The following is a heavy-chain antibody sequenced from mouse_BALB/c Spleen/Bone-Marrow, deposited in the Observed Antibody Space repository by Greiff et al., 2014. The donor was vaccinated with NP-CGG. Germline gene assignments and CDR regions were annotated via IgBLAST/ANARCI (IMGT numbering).Heavy chain of an antibody. Sequence: EVKLMESGGGLVRPGGSLKLSCAASGFGFSSSDMSWVRQTPEKRLEWVAYISSGGGSTYYPATVKGRFTISRDNAKKPLYLQMSSLKSEDTAMYYCATHYYGRFDYWGQGTTLTVSS. CDR3: ATHYYGRFDY. V-gene: IGHV5-12-1*01. CDR2: ISSGGGST. CDR1: GFGFSSSD. J-gene: IGHJ2*01. D-gene: IGHD1-2*01.